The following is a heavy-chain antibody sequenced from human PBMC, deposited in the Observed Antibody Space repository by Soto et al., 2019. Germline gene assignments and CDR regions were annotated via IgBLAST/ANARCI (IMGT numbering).Heavy chain of an antibody. CDR1: GFTFDHYT. D-gene: IGHD3-10*01. V-gene: IGHV3-43*01. Sequence: SGGSLRLSCAASGFTFDHYTMYWVRQGPGMGLEWVSLISWDGGSTYYADSVKGRFTISRDNSKNSLYLQMNSLRTEDTALYYCAKEIRHGSNYPYYYYGLDVWGQGTTVTVSS. CDR2: ISWDGGST. J-gene: IGHJ6*02. CDR3: AKEIRHGSNYPYYYYGLDV.